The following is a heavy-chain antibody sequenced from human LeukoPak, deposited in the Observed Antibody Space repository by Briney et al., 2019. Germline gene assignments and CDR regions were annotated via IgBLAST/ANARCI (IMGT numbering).Heavy chain of an antibody. CDR1: GYSISSGYN. D-gene: IGHD3-22*01. Sequence: SETLSLTCAVSGYSISSGYNWGWIRQPPGKGLEWIGSIYHSGSTYYIPSLKSRVTISVDTSKNQFSLKLSSVTAADTAVYYCARKIITMIVVADDAFDIWGQGSMVTVSS. CDR3: ARKIITMIVVADDAFDI. CDR2: IYHSGST. V-gene: IGHV4-38-2*01. J-gene: IGHJ3*02.